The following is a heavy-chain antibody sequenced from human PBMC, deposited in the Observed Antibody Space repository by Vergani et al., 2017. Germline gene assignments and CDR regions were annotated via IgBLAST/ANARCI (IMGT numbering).Heavy chain of an antibody. Sequence: EVQLVQSGAEVKKPGATMKISCKVSGHTFTDHYMHWVKQAPGKGLEWMGLVDPEDGETIYAEKFKGRVTIAADTSTDTAHLELSSLRSEDTAVYYCATPQTVTTGGMEGWVQGTTVSVSS. V-gene: IGHV1-69-2*01. CDR2: VDPEDGET. J-gene: IGHJ6*02. CDR1: GHTFTDHY. D-gene: IGHD4-17*01. CDR3: ATPQTVTTGGMEG.